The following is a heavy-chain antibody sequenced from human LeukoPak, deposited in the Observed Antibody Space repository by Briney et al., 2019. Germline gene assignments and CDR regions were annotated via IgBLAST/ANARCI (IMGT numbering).Heavy chain of an antibody. J-gene: IGHJ3*02. V-gene: IGHV7-4-1*02. CDR3: ARDLRGSSGFWNPFPGAFDI. Sequence: ASVKVSCKASGYTFTSYAMNWVRQAPGQGLEWMGWINTNTGNPTYAQGFTGRFVFSLDTSVSTAYLQISSLKAEDTAVYYCARDLRGSSGFWNPFPGAFDIWGQGTMVTVSS. CDR1: GYTFTSYA. CDR2: INTNTGNP. D-gene: IGHD3-22*01.